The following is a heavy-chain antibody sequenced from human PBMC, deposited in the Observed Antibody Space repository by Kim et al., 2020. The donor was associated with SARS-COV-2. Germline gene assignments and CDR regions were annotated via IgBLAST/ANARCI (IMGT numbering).Heavy chain of an antibody. CDR1: GFTFSNAW. J-gene: IGHJ6*02. CDR3: TTGFEGATGYYYYYGMDV. CDR2: IKSKTDGGTT. V-gene: IGHV3-15*01. Sequence: GGSLRLSCAASGFTFSNAWMSWVRQAPGKGLEWVGRIKSKTDGGTTDYAAPVKGRFTISRDDSKNTLYLQMNSLKTEDTAVYYCTTGFEGATGYYYYYGMDVWGQGTTVTVSS. D-gene: IGHD1-26*01.